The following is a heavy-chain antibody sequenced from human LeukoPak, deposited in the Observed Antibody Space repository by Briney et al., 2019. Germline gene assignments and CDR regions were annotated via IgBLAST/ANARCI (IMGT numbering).Heavy chain of an antibody. D-gene: IGHD2-2*01. Sequence: PGGSLRLSCAASGFTFSTYWMSWVRQAPGRGLEWVANIKQDGSQKYSVDSVKGRFTISRDNAKNSLYLQMNSLRAEDTAVYYCARGPRGYGYCSSTSCNWFDPWGQGTLVTVSS. CDR3: ARGPRGYGYCSSTSCNWFDP. J-gene: IGHJ5*02. CDR2: IKQDGSQK. V-gene: IGHV3-7*01. CDR1: GFTFSTYW.